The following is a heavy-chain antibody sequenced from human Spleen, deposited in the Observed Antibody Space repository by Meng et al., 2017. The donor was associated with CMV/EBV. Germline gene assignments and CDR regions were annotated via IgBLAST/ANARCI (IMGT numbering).Heavy chain of an antibody. J-gene: IGHJ6*02. CDR1: GGTFSSYA. Sequence: SVKVSCKASGGTFSSYAISWVRQAPGQGLEWMGGIIPILGIANYAQKFQGRVTITADKSTSTAYMELSSLRSEDTAVYYCARIEGHIFYYYGMDVWGQGTTVTVS. V-gene: IGHV1-69*10. CDR3: ARIEGHIFYYYGMDV. CDR2: IIPILGIA.